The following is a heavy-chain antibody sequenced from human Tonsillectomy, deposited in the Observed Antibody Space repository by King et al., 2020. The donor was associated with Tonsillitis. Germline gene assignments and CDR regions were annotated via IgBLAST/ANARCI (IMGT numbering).Heavy chain of an antibody. D-gene: IGHD1-26*01. Sequence: QLVQSGAEVKKPGASVKVSCKASGYTFTGYYIHWVRQAPGQGLEWMGWINPNSGGTDYAQKFQGRVTMTRDTFITTAYMDLSRLRSDDTALYYCARARGGSYLFAYWGQEPWSPSPQ. CDR2: INPNSGGT. J-gene: IGHJ4*01. CDR1: GYTFTGYY. CDR3: ARARGGSYLFAY. V-gene: IGHV1-2*02.